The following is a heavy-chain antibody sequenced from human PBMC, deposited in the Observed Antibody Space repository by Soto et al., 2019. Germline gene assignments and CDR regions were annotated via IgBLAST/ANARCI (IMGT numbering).Heavy chain of an antibody. CDR1: GFTFRSYS. V-gene: IGHV3-48*02. J-gene: IGHJ6*02. CDR3: AREGWPLLQTGMDV. D-gene: IGHD2-15*01. CDR2: ISSSNRTI. Sequence: EVQLVESGGGLKQPGGSLRLSCAASGFTFRSYSMNWVRQAPGKGLEWVSYISSSNRTINYADSVKGRFIISRDNAKNSLYLHMHSLREEDTAVYYCAREGWPLLQTGMDVWGQGTTVTVSS.